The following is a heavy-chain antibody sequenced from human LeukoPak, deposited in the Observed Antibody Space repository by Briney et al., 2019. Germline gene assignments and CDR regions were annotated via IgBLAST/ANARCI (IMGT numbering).Heavy chain of an antibody. Sequence: GGSLRFSCAASGFTFSSYAMSWVRQAPGKGLEWVSAISGSGGSTYYADSVKGRFTISRDNSKNTLYLQMNSLRAEDTAVYYCAKDKVAYCGGDCYSGSDYWGQGTLVTVSS. D-gene: IGHD2-21*02. V-gene: IGHV3-23*01. CDR2: ISGSGGST. CDR1: GFTFSSYA. J-gene: IGHJ4*02. CDR3: AKDKVAYCGGDCYSGSDY.